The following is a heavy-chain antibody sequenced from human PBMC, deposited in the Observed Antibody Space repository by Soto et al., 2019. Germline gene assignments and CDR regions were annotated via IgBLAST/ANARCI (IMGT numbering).Heavy chain of an antibody. CDR3: ARGIVVVPAASFDY. Sequence: GGSLRLSCAASGFTVNTNYMNWVRQAPGKGLEWVSVIYKDGRTYYADSVKGRFTISRDNSKNTLYLQMSSLRAEDMAVYYCARGIVVVPAASFDYWGQGTLVTVSS. J-gene: IGHJ4*02. D-gene: IGHD2-2*01. CDR1: GFTVNTNY. V-gene: IGHV3-53*05. CDR2: IYKDGRT.